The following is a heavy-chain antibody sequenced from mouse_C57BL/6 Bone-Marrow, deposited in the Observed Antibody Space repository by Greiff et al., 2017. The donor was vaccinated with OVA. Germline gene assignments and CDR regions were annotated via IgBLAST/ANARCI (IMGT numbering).Heavy chain of an antibody. J-gene: IGHJ4*01. D-gene: IGHD1-1*01. Sequence: EVQRVESGGGLVQPGGSLKLSCAASGFTFSDYYMYWVRQTPEKRLEWVAYISNGGGSTYYPDTVKGRFTISRDNAKNTLYLQMSRLKSEDTAMYYCARRPVVARDYYAMDYWGQGTSVTVSS. CDR2: ISNGGGST. CDR3: ARRPVVARDYYAMDY. V-gene: IGHV5-12*01. CDR1: GFTFSDYY.